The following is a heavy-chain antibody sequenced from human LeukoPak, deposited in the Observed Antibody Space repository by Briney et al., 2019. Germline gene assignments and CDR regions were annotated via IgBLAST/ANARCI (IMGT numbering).Heavy chain of an antibody. D-gene: IGHD2-21*02. V-gene: IGHV3-66*01. J-gene: IGHJ6*02. CDR3: ARERDGYCGGDCYYYYGMDV. Sequence: GGSLRLSCTASGFAVSSNYITWLRQAPGKGLECVAVIHSGGNTYYAHSVKDRFTISRDNSKNTVYLQMNSLRAEDTALYYCARERDGYCGGDCYYYYGMDVWGQGTTVTVSS. CDR2: IHSGGNT. CDR1: GFAVSSNY.